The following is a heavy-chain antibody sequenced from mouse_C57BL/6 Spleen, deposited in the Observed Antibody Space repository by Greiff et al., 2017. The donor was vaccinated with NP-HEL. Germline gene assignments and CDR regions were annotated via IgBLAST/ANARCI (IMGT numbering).Heavy chain of an antibody. V-gene: IGHV1-26*01. CDR2: INPNNGGT. CDR1: GYTFTDYY. Sequence: EVQLQQSGPELVKPGASVKISCKASGYTFTDYYMNWVKQSHGKSLEWIGDINPNNGGTSYNQKFKGKATLTVDKSSSTAYMELRSLTSEDSAVYYCARRGSDAMDYWGQGTSVTVSS. CDR3: ARRGSDAMDY. J-gene: IGHJ4*01.